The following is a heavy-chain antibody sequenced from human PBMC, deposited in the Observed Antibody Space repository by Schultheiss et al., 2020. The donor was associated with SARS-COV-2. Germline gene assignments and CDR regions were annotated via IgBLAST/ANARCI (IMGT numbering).Heavy chain of an antibody. V-gene: IGHV3-74*01. CDR2: INSDGSTT. CDR1: GFTFSSSW. J-gene: IGHJ4*02. D-gene: IGHD1-20*01. CDR3: ASGSYNWSSPDFDY. Sequence: GGSLRLSCAASGFTFSSSWMHWVRQAPGKGLVWVSRINSDGSTTFYADSVKGRFTISRDNAKNTLYLQMNSLSAEDKAVYYCASGSYNWSSPDFDYWGQGTLVTVSS.